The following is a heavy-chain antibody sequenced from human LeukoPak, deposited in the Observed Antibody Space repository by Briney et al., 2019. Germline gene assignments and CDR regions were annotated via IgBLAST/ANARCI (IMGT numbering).Heavy chain of an antibody. J-gene: IGHJ4*02. CDR1: GYSFSNFK. V-gene: IGHV5-51*01. CDR3: ARWDYYDGSATIAAFDR. Sequence: GESLKISCKGSGYSFSNFKIGWVRQMPGKGLEWMGIIYPGDSGTRYSPSFQGQVTISVDKSINTAYLQWSSLKASDTAMYYCARWDYYDGSATIAAFDRWGQGTLVTVSS. CDR2: IYPGDSGT. D-gene: IGHD3-22*01.